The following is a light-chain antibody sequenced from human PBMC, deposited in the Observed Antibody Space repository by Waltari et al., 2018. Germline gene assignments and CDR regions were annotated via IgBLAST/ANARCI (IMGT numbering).Light chain of an antibody. CDR2: GAS. Sequence: ENVLTQSPGTLSLSPGERATLSCRASQSVSSSYLAWHQQQRGQAPRLLIYGASTRATSIPNRFSGSGSGTDFTLTISRLEPEDFAVYYCQQYGSSPRTFGQGTKVEIK. CDR1: QSVSSSY. J-gene: IGKJ1*01. CDR3: QQYGSSPRT. V-gene: IGKV3-20*01.